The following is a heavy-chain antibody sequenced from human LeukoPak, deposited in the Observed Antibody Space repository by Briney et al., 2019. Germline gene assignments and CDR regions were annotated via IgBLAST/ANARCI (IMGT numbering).Heavy chain of an antibody. Sequence: ASVKVSCKASGYTFTSYYMHWVRQAPGQGLEWMGIINPSGGSTSYAQKFQGRVTMTRDTSTSTVYMELSSLRSEDTAVYYCARGRGIVVVPASFDYWGQGTLVTVSS. CDR2: INPSGGST. CDR1: GYTFTSYY. J-gene: IGHJ4*02. CDR3: ARGRGIVVVPASFDY. V-gene: IGHV1-46*01. D-gene: IGHD2-2*01.